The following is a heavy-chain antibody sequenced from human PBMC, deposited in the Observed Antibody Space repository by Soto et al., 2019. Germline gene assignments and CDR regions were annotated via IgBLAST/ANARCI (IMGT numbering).Heavy chain of an antibody. CDR3: ARGGIAAAGTVHYYYYGMDV. J-gene: IGHJ6*02. D-gene: IGHD6-13*01. Sequence: GPSVKVSCTASGYTFTSYAMHWVRQAPGQRLEWMGWINAGNGNTKYSQKFQGRVTITRDTSASTAYMELSSLRSEDTAVYYCARGGIAAAGTVHYYYYGMDVWGQGTTVTVSS. CDR2: INAGNGNT. V-gene: IGHV1-3*01. CDR1: GYTFTSYA.